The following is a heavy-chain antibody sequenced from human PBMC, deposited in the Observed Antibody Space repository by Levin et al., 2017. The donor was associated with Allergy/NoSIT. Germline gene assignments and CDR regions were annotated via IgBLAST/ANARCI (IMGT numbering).Heavy chain of an antibody. CDR2: LYKTTNT. Sequence: SETLSLTCTVSGGSITDSHWSWIRQSPGRGLEWIGYLYKTTNTNYNPSLASRVTISGDTSKNQFSLRLTSVTAADTAVYYCARDSGRSPADWYFALWGRGTLVTVSS. CDR3: ARDSGRSPADWYFAL. CDR1: GGSITDSH. D-gene: IGHD7-27*01. J-gene: IGHJ2*01. V-gene: IGHV4-59*01.